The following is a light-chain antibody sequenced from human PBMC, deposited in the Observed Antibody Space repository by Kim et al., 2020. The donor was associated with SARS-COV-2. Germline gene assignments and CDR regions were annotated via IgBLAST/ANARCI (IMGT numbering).Light chain of an antibody. CDR3: NSRDSSGNHWV. Sequence: ALGQTVRIKFQGDSLGSDYAGWYQQKPGQAPVLVIYGKNNRPSGIPDRFSGSSSGNTASLTITGAQAEDEADYYCNSRDSSGNHWVFGGGTQLTVL. V-gene: IGLV3-19*01. CDR1: SLGSDY. CDR2: GKN. J-gene: IGLJ3*02.